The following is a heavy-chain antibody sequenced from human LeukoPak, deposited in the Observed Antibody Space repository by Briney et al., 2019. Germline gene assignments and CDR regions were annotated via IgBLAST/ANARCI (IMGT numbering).Heavy chain of an antibody. J-gene: IGHJ4*02. V-gene: IGHV3-15*05. D-gene: IGHD6-6*01. CDR3: TTWSSQFDY. CDR1: GFTFSDAW. Sequence: GGSLRLSCAASGFTFSDAWMTWVRQAPGKGLECVGFIQSKTDGGTTDSAAPVKGRFTVSRDDSKNTLYLQMNSLNSEDTAVYYCTTWSSQFDYWGQGTLVTVSS. CDR2: IQSKTDGGTT.